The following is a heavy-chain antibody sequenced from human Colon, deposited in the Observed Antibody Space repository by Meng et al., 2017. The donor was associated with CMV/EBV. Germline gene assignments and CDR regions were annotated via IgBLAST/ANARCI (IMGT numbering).Heavy chain of an antibody. CDR3: ARGWPPDY. D-gene: IGHD6-13*01. J-gene: IGHJ4*02. CDR2: ISHSSDT. CDR1: GFTFSSYS. V-gene: IGHV3-21*06. Sequence: GESLKISCAASGFTFSSYSLNWVRQAPGKGLEWVSSISHSSDTKCADSVKGRFTLSRDNAQNSVFLQMNSLTAEDTAVYYCARGWPPDYWGQGTLVTVSS.